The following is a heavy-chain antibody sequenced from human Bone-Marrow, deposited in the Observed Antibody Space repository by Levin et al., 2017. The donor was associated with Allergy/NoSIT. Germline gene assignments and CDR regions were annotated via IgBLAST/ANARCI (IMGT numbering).Heavy chain of an antibody. Sequence: ASVKVSCKASGYTFTGQSMNWVRQAPGQGLEWMGRINPNSGGANYAQKFQGRVTMTRDTSIRTAYMELSRLRSDDTAMYYCARDEEFCTTTTCLRYFDPWGQGTLVTVSS. V-gene: IGHV1-2*06. CDR2: INPNSGGA. D-gene: IGHD2/OR15-2a*01. CDR1: GYTFTGQS. J-gene: IGHJ5*02. CDR3: ARDEEFCTTTTCLRYFDP.